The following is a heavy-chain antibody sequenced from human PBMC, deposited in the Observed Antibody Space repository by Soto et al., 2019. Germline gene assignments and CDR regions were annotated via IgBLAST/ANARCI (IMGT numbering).Heavy chain of an antibody. J-gene: IGHJ6*02. CDR3: ARARPSSGWYFYYYGMDV. Sequence: GGSLRLSCAASGFTFSSYWMHWVRQAPGKGLVWVSRINSDGSSTSYADSVKGRFTISRDNAKNTLYLQMNSLRAEDTAVYYCARARPSSGWYFYYYGMDVWGQGTTVPVSS. CDR1: GFTFSSYW. V-gene: IGHV3-74*01. D-gene: IGHD6-19*01. CDR2: INSDGSST.